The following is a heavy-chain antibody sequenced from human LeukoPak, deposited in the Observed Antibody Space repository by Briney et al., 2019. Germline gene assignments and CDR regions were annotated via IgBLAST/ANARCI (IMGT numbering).Heavy chain of an antibody. CDR1: GFTFSSYA. CDR3: AKRVYSSTSCRSNYFDY. D-gene: IGHD2-2*01. V-gene: IGHV3-23*01. Sequence: GGSLRLSCAASGFTFSSYAMSWVRQAPGKGLEWVSAISGSGGSTYYADSVKGRFTISRDNSKNTLYLQMNSLRAEDTAVYYCAKRVYSSTSCRSNYFDYWGQGTLVTVSS. CDR2: ISGSGGST. J-gene: IGHJ4*02.